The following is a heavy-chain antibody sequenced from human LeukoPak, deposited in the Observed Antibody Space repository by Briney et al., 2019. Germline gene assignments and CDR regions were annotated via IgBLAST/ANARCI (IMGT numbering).Heavy chain of an antibody. CDR2: ISSSSSYI. CDR1: GFTFRIYA. CDR3: ARGDGQWLVLHYFDY. Sequence: GGSLRLSCAASGFTFRIYAMTWVRQSPGKGLEWVSSISSSSSYIYYADSVKGRFTISRDNAKNSLYLQMNSLRAEDTAVYYCARGDGQWLVLHYFDYWGQGTLVTVSS. J-gene: IGHJ4*02. D-gene: IGHD6-19*01. V-gene: IGHV3-21*01.